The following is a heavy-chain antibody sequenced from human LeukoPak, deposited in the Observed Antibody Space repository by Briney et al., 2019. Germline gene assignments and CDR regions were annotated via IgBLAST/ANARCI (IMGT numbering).Heavy chain of an antibody. J-gene: IGHJ6*02. CDR3: ARVGCSGGRCPGYGMDV. D-gene: IGHD2-15*01. CDR2: ISSSSTYI. CDR1: GFTFSSYS. Sequence: PGGSLRLSCAASGFTFSSYSMNWVRQAPGKGLEWVSSISSSSTYIYYADSVKGRFTISRDNAKNSPYLQMNSLRVEDTAVYYCARVGCSGGRCPGYGMDVWGQGTTVTVSS. V-gene: IGHV3-21*01.